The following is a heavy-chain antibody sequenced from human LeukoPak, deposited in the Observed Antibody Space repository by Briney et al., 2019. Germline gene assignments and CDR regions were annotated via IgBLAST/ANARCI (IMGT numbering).Heavy chain of an antibody. D-gene: IGHD2-2*01. J-gene: IGHJ5*02. CDR1: GYSISSGFY. CDR3: ARGQYYQNWFDP. CDR2: IFHSGST. V-gene: IGHV4-38-2*02. Sequence: PSETLSLTCSVSGYSISSGFYWGWIRQPPGKGLEWIGSIFHSGSTYYNPSLKSRVTISVDTSKNQFSLKLSSVTAADTAVYYCARGQYYQNWFDPWGQGTLVTVSS.